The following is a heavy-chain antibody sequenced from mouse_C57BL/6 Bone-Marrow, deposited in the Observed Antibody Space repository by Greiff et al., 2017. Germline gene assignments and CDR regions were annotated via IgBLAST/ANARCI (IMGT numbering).Heavy chain of an antibody. V-gene: IGHV1-55*01. J-gene: IGHJ4*01. D-gene: IGHD2-1*01. CDR1: GYTFTSYW. CDR2: IYPGSGST. Sequence: QVQLQQPGAELVKPGASVKMSCKASGYTFTSYWITWVKQRPGQGLEWIGDIYPGSGSTHYNEKFKSKATLTVDTSSSTAYMQLSSLTSEDSAVYYCARLVAFYYGNYVGAMDYWGQGTSVTVSS. CDR3: ARLVAFYYGNYVGAMDY.